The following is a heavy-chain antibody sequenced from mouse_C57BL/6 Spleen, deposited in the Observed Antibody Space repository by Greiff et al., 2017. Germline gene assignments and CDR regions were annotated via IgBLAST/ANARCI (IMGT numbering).Heavy chain of an antibody. Sequence: VQLQQSGAELVRPGASVKLSCKASGYTFTDYYINWVKQRPGQGLEWIARIYPGSGNTYYNEKFKGKATLTAEKSSSTAYMQLSSLTSEDSAVYFCASNPYFDYWGQGTTLTVSS. J-gene: IGHJ2*01. V-gene: IGHV1-76*01. CDR1: GYTFTDYY. CDR3: ASNPYFDY. CDR2: IYPGSGNT.